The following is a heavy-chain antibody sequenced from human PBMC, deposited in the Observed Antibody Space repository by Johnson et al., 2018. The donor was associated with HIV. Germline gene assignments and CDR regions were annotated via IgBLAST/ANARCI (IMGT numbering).Heavy chain of an antibody. CDR3: ARQTLRTFDI. V-gene: IGHV3-20*04. CDR2: IDWNGGRQ. CDR1: GFTFDDYG. Sequence: EVQVLESGGGVVRPGGSLRLSCAVSGFTFDDYGMTWVRQAPGKGLEWVSSIDWNGGRQRYVDSVRGRFTISRDNAKNSLYMEMNNLRAEDTALYYCARQTLRTFDIWGQGTMVTVSS. D-gene: IGHD3-16*01. J-gene: IGHJ3*02.